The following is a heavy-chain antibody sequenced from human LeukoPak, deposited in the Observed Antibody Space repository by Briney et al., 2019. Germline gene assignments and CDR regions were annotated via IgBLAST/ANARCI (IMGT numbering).Heavy chain of an antibody. V-gene: IGHV3-43*02. J-gene: IGHJ4*02. D-gene: IGHD1-26*01. CDR2: ISEDGGST. CDR3: AKGTYPWELLFGY. CDR1: GFTFDDYA. Sequence: GGSLRLSCAASGFTFDDYAMHWVRQAPGKGLEWVSLISEDGGSTYYADSVKGRFTISRDNSKNSLYLQMNSLRTGDTALYYCAKGTYPWELLFGYWGQGTLVTVSS.